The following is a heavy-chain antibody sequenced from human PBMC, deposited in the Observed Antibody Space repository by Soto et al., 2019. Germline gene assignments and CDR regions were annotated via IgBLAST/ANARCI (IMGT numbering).Heavy chain of an antibody. V-gene: IGHV1-69*13. J-gene: IGHJ6*02. CDR2: IIPIFGTA. CDR1: GGTFSSYT. D-gene: IGHD3-22*01. Sequence: SVKVSCKASGGTFSSYTISWVRQAPGQGLEWMGGIIPIFGTADYAQKFQGRVTITADESTSTAYMELSSLKYEDTAVYYCAGHSSGVPGYYYGMDVWGQGTTVTVSS. CDR3: AGHSSGVPGYYYGMDV.